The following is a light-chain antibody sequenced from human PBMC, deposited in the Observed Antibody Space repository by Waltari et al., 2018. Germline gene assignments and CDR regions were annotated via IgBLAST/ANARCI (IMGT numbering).Light chain of an antibody. CDR3: QHFYSYPSG. Sequence: AIQLTQSPSSLSASVGDRVTMTCRSSQAISRSVAWFQQKPGKVPKLLIFEASDLEDGVPSRFSGSGGGTRFTLTIRSLQPEDFATYYCQHFYSYPSGFGQGTRLEIK. J-gene: IGKJ5*01. V-gene: IGKV1-13*02. CDR2: EAS. CDR1: QAISRS.